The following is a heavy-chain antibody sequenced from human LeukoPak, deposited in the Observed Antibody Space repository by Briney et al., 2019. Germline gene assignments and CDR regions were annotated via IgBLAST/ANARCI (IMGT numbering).Heavy chain of an antibody. V-gene: IGHV4-31*03. CDR2: IYYSGST. CDR3: AREQRMVRGVIPLDY. J-gene: IGHJ4*02. Sequence: TLSLTCTVSGGSISSGGYYWSWVRQHPGTGLEWIGYIYYSGSTYDNPSLKSRVTISVDTSKNHFSLKLSSVTAADTAVYYCAREQRMVRGVIPLDYWGQGTLVTVSS. CDR1: GGSISSGGYY. D-gene: IGHD3-10*01.